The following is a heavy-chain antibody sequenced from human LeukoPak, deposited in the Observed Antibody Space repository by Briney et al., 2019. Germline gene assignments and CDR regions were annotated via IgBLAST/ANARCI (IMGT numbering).Heavy chain of an antibody. V-gene: IGHV4-59*08. Sequence: PSETLSITCTVSGGSISSNYWGWIRQHPGKGLKWLGYIYSSGSTAYNPSLESRLTISIDTSKNHFSLKLSSVTAADKAVYFFFFKQKTAYDILTGHYKGVAYFDYWGQGTLVTVSS. D-gene: IGHD3-9*01. CDR3: FFKQKTAYDILTGHYKGVAYFDY. J-gene: IGHJ4*02. CDR1: GGSISSNY. CDR2: IYSSGST.